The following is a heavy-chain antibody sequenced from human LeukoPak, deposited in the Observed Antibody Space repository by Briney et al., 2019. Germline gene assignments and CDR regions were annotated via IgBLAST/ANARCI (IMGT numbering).Heavy chain of an antibody. D-gene: IGHD3-10*01. CDR3: ARVTYGSGTYGAFDY. V-gene: IGHV3-23*01. Sequence: GGSLRLSCAASGFTFSSHGMSWVRQAPGKGLEWVSTISGSGDNTYYADSVKGRFTISRENAKKTLCLQMNSLRAEDTAVYYCARVTYGSGTYGAFDYWGQGTLVTVSS. J-gene: IGHJ4*02. CDR2: ISGSGDNT. CDR1: GFTFSSHG.